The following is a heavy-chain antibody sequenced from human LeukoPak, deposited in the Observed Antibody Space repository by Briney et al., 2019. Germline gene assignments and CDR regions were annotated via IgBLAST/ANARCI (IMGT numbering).Heavy chain of an antibody. CDR3: ARRYYYDSSGYYLAHDAFDI. CDR2: IYPGDSET. D-gene: IGHD3-22*01. V-gene: IGHV5-51*01. Sequence: GESLKISCKGSGYSFTSHWIGWVRQMPGKGLEWMGIIYPGDSETRYSPSFQGQVTISADKSISTAYLQWSSLRASDTAMYYCARRYYYDSSGYYLAHDAFDIWGQGTMVTVSS. CDR1: GYSFTSHW. J-gene: IGHJ3*02.